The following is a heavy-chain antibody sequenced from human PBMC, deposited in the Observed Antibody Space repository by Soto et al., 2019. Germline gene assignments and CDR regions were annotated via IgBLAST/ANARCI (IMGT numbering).Heavy chain of an antibody. Sequence: ASVKVSCKASGYTFTSYGISWVRQAPGQGLEWMGWISAYNGNTDYAQKLQGRVTMTTDTSTSTAYMELRSLRSDDTAVYYCARRGAVAGTYMFDPWGQGTLVTVSS. D-gene: IGHD6-19*01. V-gene: IGHV1-18*04. J-gene: IGHJ5*02. CDR1: GYTFTSYG. CDR3: ARRGAVAGTYMFDP. CDR2: ISAYNGNT.